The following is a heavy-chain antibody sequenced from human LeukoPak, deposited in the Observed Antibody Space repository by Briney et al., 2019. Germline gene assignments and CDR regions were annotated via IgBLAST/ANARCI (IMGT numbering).Heavy chain of an antibody. CDR2: ISWNSGSI. Sequence: GRSLRLSCAASGLTFDDYAMHWVRQAPGKGLEWVSGISWNSGSIGYADSVKGRFTISRDNAKNSLYLQMNSLRAEDTALYYCAKENDASYSGCFDLWGRGTLVTVSS. CDR3: AKENDASYSGCFDL. CDR1: GLTFDDYA. D-gene: IGHD1-26*01. J-gene: IGHJ2*01. V-gene: IGHV3-9*01.